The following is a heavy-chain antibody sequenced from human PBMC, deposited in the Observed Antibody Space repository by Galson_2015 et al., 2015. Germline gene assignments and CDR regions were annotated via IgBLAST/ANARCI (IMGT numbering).Heavy chain of an antibody. J-gene: IGHJ3*02. Sequence: SLRLSCAASGFTFDDYAMHWVRQAPGKGLEWVSGISWNSGSIGYADSVKGRFTISRDNAKNSLYLQMNSLRAEDTALYYCAKAGAGFVGAFDIWGQGTMVTVSS. CDR1: GFTFDDYA. D-gene: IGHD3-10*01. CDR2: ISWNSGSI. CDR3: AKAGAGFVGAFDI. V-gene: IGHV3-9*01.